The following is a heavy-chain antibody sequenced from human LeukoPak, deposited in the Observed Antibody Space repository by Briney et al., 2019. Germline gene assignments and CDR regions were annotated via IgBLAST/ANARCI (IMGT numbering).Heavy chain of an antibody. D-gene: IGHD3-10*01. J-gene: IGHJ5*02. CDR3: ARDRGRATWFDP. Sequence: SETLSLTCTVSGGSITSYYWHWIRQPPGKGLEWIGYIYYSGGTNYNPSLKSRVTISVDTSRNQFSLKLHSVTAADTAVYYCARDRGRATWFDPWGQGTAVTVSS. V-gene: IGHV4-59*01. CDR1: GGSITSYY. CDR2: IYYSGGT.